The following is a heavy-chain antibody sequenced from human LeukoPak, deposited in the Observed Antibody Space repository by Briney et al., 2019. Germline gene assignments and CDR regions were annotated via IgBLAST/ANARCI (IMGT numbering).Heavy chain of an antibody. J-gene: IGHJ2*01. CDR2: IYYSGST. Sequence: SETLSLTCTVSGGSISSYYWSWIRQPPGKGLGWIGYIYYSGSTNYNPSLKSRVTISVNTSKNQFSLKLSSVTAADTAVYYCARCSYWYFDLWGRGTLVTVSS. CDR1: GGSISSYY. D-gene: IGHD3-10*02. CDR3: ARCSYWYFDL. V-gene: IGHV4-59*01.